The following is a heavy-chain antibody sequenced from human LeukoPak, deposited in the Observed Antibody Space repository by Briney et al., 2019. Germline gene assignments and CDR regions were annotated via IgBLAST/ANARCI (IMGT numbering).Heavy chain of an antibody. CDR3: ARDPYRQLFVYCSGGSCPDTGY. CDR1: GFTFSSYA. V-gene: IGHV3-30*04. D-gene: IGHD2-15*01. CDR2: ISYDGSNK. J-gene: IGHJ4*02. Sequence: PGGSLRLSCAASGFTFSSYAMHWVRQAPGRGLEGVAVISYDGSNKYYADSVKGRVIICRDNSKTTLYLQMNSLRAEDTAVYYCARDPYRQLFVYCSGGSCPDTGYWGQGTLVTVSS.